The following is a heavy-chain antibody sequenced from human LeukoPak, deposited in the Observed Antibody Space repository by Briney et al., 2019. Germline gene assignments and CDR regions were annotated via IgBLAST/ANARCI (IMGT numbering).Heavy chain of an antibody. V-gene: IGHV5-51*01. Sequence: GESLKISCKVPGYNFNDYGIGWVRQMPGKGLEWRGIIYLRDLNIRYSPSFQGQVTISADKSINTAYLQWSSLKASDTAMYYCATWAGASTTAWSDPWGQGALVTVSS. CDR1: GYNFNDYG. J-gene: IGHJ5*02. CDR2: IYLRDLNI. D-gene: IGHD1-7*01. CDR3: ATWAGASTTAWSDP.